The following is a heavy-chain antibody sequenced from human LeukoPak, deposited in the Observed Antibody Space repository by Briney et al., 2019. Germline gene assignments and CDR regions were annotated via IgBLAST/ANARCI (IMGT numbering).Heavy chain of an antibody. Sequence: SVKVSCKASGGTFSSYAISWVRQAPGQGLELMGGIIPIFGTANYAQKFQGRVTITADKSTSTAYMELSSLRSEDTAVYYCARLPRYCSGGSCYGGDYWGQGTLVTVSS. J-gene: IGHJ4*02. CDR2: IIPIFGTA. CDR1: GGTFSSYA. D-gene: IGHD2-15*01. V-gene: IGHV1-69*06. CDR3: ARLPRYCSGGSCYGGDY.